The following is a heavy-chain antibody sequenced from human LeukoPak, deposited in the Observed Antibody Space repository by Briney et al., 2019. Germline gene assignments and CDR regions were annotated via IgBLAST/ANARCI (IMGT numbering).Heavy chain of an antibody. Sequence: ASGKVSCKGSGYTLTELSMHWVRQAPGKGLGWMGGFDPEDGETIYAQKFQGRVTMTEDTSTDPAYMELSSLRSEDTAVYYCATVGIQLWSAKGGYFDYWGQGTLVTVSS. V-gene: IGHV1-24*01. CDR3: ATVGIQLWSAKGGYFDY. D-gene: IGHD5-18*01. J-gene: IGHJ4*02. CDR2: FDPEDGET. CDR1: GYTLTELS.